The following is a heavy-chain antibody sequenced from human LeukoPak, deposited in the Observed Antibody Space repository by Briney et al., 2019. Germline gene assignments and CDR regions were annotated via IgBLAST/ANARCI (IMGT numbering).Heavy chain of an antibody. V-gene: IGHV3-23*01. CDR3: AKDQSYSSTWYRGMDV. CDR2: ISAGGGST. D-gene: IGHD6-13*01. CDR1: GFTFSSYA. J-gene: IGHJ6*02. Sequence: GGSLRLSCAASGFTFSSYAMNWVRQAPGKGLEWVSGISAGGGSTNHADSVKGRFTISRDNSKNTLYLQMNSLRAEDTAVYYCAKDQSYSSTWYRGMDVWGQGTTVTVSS.